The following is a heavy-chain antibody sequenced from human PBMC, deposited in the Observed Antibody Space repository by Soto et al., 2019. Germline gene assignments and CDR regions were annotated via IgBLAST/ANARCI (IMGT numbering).Heavy chain of an antibody. CDR3: ARQADYNILTGYFYYFDY. Sequence: PGEFLKISCKSYGCSFSDYWIGWVRQMPGKGLEWMGIIYPGDSDARYSPSFQGQVTISVDTSINTAFLRWNSLTASDTAMYYCARQADYNILTGYFYYFDYWGQGSLVTVSP. J-gene: IGHJ4*02. V-gene: IGHV5-51*01. CDR2: IYPGDSDA. CDR1: GCSFSDYW. D-gene: IGHD3-9*01.